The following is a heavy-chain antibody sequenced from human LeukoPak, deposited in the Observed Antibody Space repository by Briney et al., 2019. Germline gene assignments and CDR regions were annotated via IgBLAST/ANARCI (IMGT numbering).Heavy chain of an antibody. CDR1: GFTFSSYA. D-gene: IGHD2/OR15-2a*01. CDR3: ARDLGNSYFYFYAMDV. Sequence: GGSLRLSCAASGFTFSSYAMHWVRQAPGKGLEWVALISYDGSNIYSADSVKGRFTISRDNSKNTMYLQMNSLRAEDTAVYYCARDLGNSYFYFYAMDVWGQGTAVTVSS. CDR2: ISYDGSNI. J-gene: IGHJ6*02. V-gene: IGHV3-30-3*01.